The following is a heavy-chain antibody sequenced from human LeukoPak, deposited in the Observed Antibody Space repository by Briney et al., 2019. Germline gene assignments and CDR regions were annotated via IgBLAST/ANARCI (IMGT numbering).Heavy chain of an antibody. CDR1: GGSISSSSYY. CDR3: AREAAAGTFYFDY. J-gene: IGHJ4*02. Sequence: SETLSLTCTVSGGSISSSSYYWGWIRQPPGKGLEWIGSIYYSGSTYYNPSLKSRVTISVDTSKNQFSLKLSSVTAADTAVYYCAREAAAGTFYFDYWGQGTLVILSS. D-gene: IGHD6-13*01. CDR2: IYYSGST. V-gene: IGHV4-39*07.